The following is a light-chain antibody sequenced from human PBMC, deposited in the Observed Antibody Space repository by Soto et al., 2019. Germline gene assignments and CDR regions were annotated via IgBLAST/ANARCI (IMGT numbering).Light chain of an antibody. CDR2: QVT. CDR3: KTYASGNRFG. V-gene: IGLV2-8*01. J-gene: IGLJ1*01. Sequence: QTVLTQPPSASGSPGQSVTISCAGTINDVDCYNYVSWYQQHPGKVPQLTIYQVTKRPSGVTDRFSASKSDTTSSLTISGLQVDDEGEYYCKTYASGNRFGFRTGNKV. CDR1: INDVDCYNY.